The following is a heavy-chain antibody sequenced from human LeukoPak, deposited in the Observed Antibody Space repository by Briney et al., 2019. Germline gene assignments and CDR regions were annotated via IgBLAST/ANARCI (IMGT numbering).Heavy chain of an antibody. CDR1: GYSFTSYG. CDR2: ISLYNGNI. D-gene: IGHD3-22*01. V-gene: IGHV1-18*01. J-gene: IGHJ4*02. CDR3: ARVYYYDSSGYYYLDY. Sequence: ASVKVSCKASGYSFTSYGISWVRQAPGQGLEWMGWISLYNGNIDYEQNLQGRVTMTTDTSTSTVYMEVRSLRSDDTAVYYCARVYYYDSSGYYYLDYWGQGTLVTVSS.